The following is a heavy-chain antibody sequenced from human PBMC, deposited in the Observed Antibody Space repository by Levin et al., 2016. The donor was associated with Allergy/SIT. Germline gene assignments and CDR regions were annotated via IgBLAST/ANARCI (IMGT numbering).Heavy chain of an antibody. V-gene: IGHV3-74*01. Sequence: GESLKISCAASGFAFSSTWMHWVRQSPGKGLVWVARINYGGRTTFYADSVEGRITISRDNAKNTLYLQVNSLRAEDAAVYYCARDSGIAARQGYYLDNWGQGTLVTVSS. CDR2: INYGGRTT. J-gene: IGHJ4*02. D-gene: IGHD6-6*01. CDR3: ARDSGIAARQGYYLDN. CDR1: GFAFSSTW.